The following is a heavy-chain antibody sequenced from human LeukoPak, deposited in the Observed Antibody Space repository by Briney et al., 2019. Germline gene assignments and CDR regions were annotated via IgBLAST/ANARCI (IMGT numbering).Heavy chain of an antibody. CDR3: ARDSIVGATNADAFDI. Sequence: HPGGSLRLSCAASGFTFSSYWMHWVRQAPGKGLVWVSRINSDGSSTSYADSVKGRFTISRDNAKNTLYLQMNSLRAEDTAVYYRARDSIVGATNADAFDIWGQGTMVTVSS. V-gene: IGHV3-74*01. CDR1: GFTFSSYW. CDR2: INSDGSST. J-gene: IGHJ3*02. D-gene: IGHD1-26*01.